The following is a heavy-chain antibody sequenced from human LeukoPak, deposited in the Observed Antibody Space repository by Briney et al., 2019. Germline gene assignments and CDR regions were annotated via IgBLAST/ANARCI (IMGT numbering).Heavy chain of an antibody. CDR3: ARENPYYYYMDV. CDR2: VFYSGST. Sequence: SETLSLTCNVSGSSMRPYYWTWIRQSPGKGLEWIGYVFYSGSTTYNLSLKSRVTISVDTTNNHFSQRLSSVTAADTAVYYCARENPYYYYMDVWGKGTTVTVSS. CDR1: GSSMRPYY. V-gene: IGHV4-59*01. J-gene: IGHJ6*03.